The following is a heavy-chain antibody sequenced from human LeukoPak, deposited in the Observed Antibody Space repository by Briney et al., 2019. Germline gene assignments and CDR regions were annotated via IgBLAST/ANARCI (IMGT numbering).Heavy chain of an antibody. D-gene: IGHD6-13*01. CDR2: INYSGST. V-gene: IGHV4-39*01. CDR1: GGSISSSSYY. J-gene: IGHJ4*02. CDR3: ASGYSSSWYRVFDY. Sequence: SGTLSLTCTVSGGSISSSSYYWGWIRQPPGKGLEWIGSINYSGSTYYNPSLKSRVTISVDTSKNQFSLKLSSVTAADTAVYYCASGYSSSWYRVFDYWGQGTLVTVSS.